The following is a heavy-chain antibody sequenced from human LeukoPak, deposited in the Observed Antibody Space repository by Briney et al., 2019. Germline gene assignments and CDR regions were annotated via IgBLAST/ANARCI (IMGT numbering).Heavy chain of an antibody. D-gene: IGHD3-22*01. CDR2: IYTSENT. V-gene: IGHV4-61*02. CDR3: ARYYDSSGRGAFDI. CDR1: GGSIKTGSYY. J-gene: IGHJ3*02. Sequence: SETLSLTCTVSGGSIKTGSYYWSWIRQPAGKGLEWIGRIYTSENTNYNPSLKSRVTISVDTSKNQFSLKLSSVTAADTAVYYCARYYDSSGRGAFDIWGQGTMVTVSS.